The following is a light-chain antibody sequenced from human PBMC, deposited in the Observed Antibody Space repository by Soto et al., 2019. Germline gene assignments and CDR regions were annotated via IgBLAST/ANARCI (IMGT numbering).Light chain of an antibody. CDR3: QQYGSSPPTT. Sequence: DIQMTQSPSSLSASVGDRVTITCRASQSISSYLNWYQQKPGKAPKLLIYAASSLQSGVPSRFSGSGSGTDFTLTISSLQPEDFAVYYCQQYGSSPPTTFGQGTKVDIK. V-gene: IGKV1-39*01. CDR2: AAS. J-gene: IGKJ1*01. CDR1: QSISSY.